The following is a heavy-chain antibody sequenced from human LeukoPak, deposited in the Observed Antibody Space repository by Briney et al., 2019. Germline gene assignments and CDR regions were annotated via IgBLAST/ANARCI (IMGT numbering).Heavy chain of an antibody. J-gene: IGHJ4*02. CDR1: GFTFSSYA. D-gene: IGHD2-15*01. CDR3: AKDLAQVVVAATYDY. CDR2: ISGSGGST. Sequence: GGSLRLSCAASGFTFSSYAMSWVRQAPGKGLEWVSAISGSGGSTYYADSVKGRLTISRDNSKNTLYLQMNSLRAEDTAVYYRAKDLAQVVVAATYDYWGQGALVTVSS. V-gene: IGHV3-23*01.